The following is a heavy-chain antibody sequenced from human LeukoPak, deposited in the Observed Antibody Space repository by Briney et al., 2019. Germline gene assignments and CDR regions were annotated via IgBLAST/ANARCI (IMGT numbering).Heavy chain of an antibody. J-gene: IGHJ6*03. CDR3: ARHPGYYYYYMDV. CDR1: GGSISSSSYY. Sequence: SETLSLTCTVSGGSISSSSYYWGWIRQPPGKGLEWIGSLYYSGSTYYNPSLKSRVTISVDTSKNQFSLKLSSVTAADTALYYCARHPGYYYYYMDVWGKGTTVTISS. CDR2: LYYSGST. V-gene: IGHV4-39*01.